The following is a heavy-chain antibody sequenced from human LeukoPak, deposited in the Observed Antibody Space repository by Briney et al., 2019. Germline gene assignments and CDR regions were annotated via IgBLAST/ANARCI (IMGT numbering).Heavy chain of an antibody. CDR1: GGYISSYY. J-gene: IGHJ5*01. Sequence: SEPLSLTRTVSGGYISSYYWRWIRQPPGKGLPWVGYIYYRESTNYHHSLKSRVPISVDPSKNQFSLQLSSVTAADTAVYYCARVEPGGYCSSTSCPADWFDPWGQGTLVTVSS. D-gene: IGHD2-2*01. CDR3: ARVEPGGYCSSTSCPADWFDP. CDR2: IYYREST. V-gene: IGHV4-59*01.